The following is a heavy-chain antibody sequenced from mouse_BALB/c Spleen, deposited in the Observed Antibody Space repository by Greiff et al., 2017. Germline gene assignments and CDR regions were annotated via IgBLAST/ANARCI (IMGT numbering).Heavy chain of an antibody. V-gene: IGHV5-6-4*01. CDR3: TRDGYDYAMDY. J-gene: IGHJ4*01. CDR2: ISSGGSYT. D-gene: IGHD2-2*01. CDR1: GFTFSSYS. Sequence: DVMLVESGGGLVKPGGSLKLSCAASGFTFSSYSMAWVRQTPEKRLEWVATISSGGSYTYYPDSVKGRVTISRDNAKNTLYLQMSSLKSEDTAMYYCTRDGYDYAMDYWGQGTSVTVSS.